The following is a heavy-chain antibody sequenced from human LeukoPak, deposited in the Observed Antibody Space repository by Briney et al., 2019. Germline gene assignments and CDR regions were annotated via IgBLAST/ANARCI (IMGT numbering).Heavy chain of an antibody. J-gene: IGHJ3*02. D-gene: IGHD6-19*01. CDR3: ASGEGIAVANWERAFDI. V-gene: IGHV1-69*06. CDR2: IIPIFGTA. CDR1: GDTFSSYA. Sequence: SVKVSCKTSGDTFSSYAISWVRQAPGQGLEWMGGIIPIFGTANYAQKFQGRVTITADKSTSTAYMELSSLRSEDTAVYYCASGEGIAVANWERAFDIWGQGTMVTVSS.